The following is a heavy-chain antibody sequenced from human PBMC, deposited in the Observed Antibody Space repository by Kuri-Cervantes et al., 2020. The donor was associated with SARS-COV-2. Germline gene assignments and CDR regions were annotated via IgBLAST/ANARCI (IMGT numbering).Heavy chain of an antibody. CDR3: ARAFNWAMYYFDY. Sequence: GSLRLSCSVSGGSVRNSSYYWGWIRQPPGKGLEWIGNIYYTGNTYPNPSLESRVTISVDTSKNQFSLKLSSVTAADTAVYYCARAFNWAMYYFDYWGQGTLVTVSS. CDR2: IYYTGNT. J-gene: IGHJ4*02. V-gene: IGHV4-39*07. D-gene: IGHD7-27*01. CDR1: GGSVRNSSYY.